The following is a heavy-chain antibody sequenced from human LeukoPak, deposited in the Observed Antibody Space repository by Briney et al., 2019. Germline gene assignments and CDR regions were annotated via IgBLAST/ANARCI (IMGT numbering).Heavy chain of an antibody. V-gene: IGHV4-61*02. CDR3: AREFLASRRNWVDP. Sequence: SQTLSLTCAVSGDSISSGTDYWRWIRQPAGQGLEWLGRIYTTGITNYNPSLKSRVTISVDTSKNQFSLNLTSVTAADTAVYYCAREFLASRRNWVDPWGQGILVTVSS. CDR1: GDSISSGTDY. CDR2: IYTTGIT. J-gene: IGHJ5*02. D-gene: IGHD6-6*01.